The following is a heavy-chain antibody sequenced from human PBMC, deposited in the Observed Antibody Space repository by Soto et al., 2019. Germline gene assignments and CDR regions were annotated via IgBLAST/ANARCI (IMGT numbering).Heavy chain of an antibody. CDR3: AKASGYSSSPNYYYYGMDV. CDR1: GFTFSSYA. D-gene: IGHD6-6*01. J-gene: IGHJ6*02. CDR2: ISGSGGST. Sequence: GGSLRLSCAASGFTFSSYAMSWVRQAPGKGLEWVSAISGSGGSTYYADSVKGRFTISRDNSKNTLYLQMHSRRAEDTAVYYCAKASGYSSSPNYYYYGMDVGGQGTRVTVSS. V-gene: IGHV3-23*01.